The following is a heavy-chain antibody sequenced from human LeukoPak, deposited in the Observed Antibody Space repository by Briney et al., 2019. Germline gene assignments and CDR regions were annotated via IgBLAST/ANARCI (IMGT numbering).Heavy chain of an antibody. V-gene: IGHV3-23*01. CDR1: GFTFTTYS. J-gene: IGHJ4*02. CDR3: AKDRAGTPWAD. D-gene: IGHD1-1*01. Sequence: GGSQRLSCAASGFTFTTYSMTWVRRAPGKGLEWVSTINPGGITTYYADSVKGRFTIPRDNSKNTVSLQMDSLRADDTAVYYCAKDRAGTPWADWGQGTLVTVSS. CDR2: INPGGITT.